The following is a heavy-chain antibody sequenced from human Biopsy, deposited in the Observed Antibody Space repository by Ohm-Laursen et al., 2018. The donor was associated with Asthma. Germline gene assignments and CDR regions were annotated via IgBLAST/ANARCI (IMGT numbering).Heavy chain of an antibody. V-gene: IGHV1-2*06. J-gene: IGHJ5*02. CDR2: INPNSGGT. D-gene: IGHD6-13*01. CDR1: GYTFIGCH. Sequence: SVKVSCKASGYTFIGCHIHWMRQAPGQGLEWMGRINPNSGGTNYAQKFQGRVTMTRDTSISTAYMEVSRLRSDDTAVYYCARGQKSAGDRWFDPGGQETLVTVSS. CDR3: ARGQKSAGDRWFDP.